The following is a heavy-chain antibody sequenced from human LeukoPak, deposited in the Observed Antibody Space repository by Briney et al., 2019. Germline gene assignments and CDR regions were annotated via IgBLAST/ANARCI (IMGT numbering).Heavy chain of an antibody. J-gene: IGHJ3*02. CDR1: GFTFSSYA. CDR3: AKPVYYDYVWGSYSSHDAFDI. D-gene: IGHD3-16*01. V-gene: IGHV3-23*01. CDR2: ISGSGGST. Sequence: QTGGSLRLSCAASGFTFSSYAMSWVRQAPGKGLEWVSAISGSGGSTYYADSVKGRFTISRDNSKNTLYLQMNSLRAEDTAVYYCAKPVYYDYVWGSYSSHDAFDIWGQGTMVTVSS.